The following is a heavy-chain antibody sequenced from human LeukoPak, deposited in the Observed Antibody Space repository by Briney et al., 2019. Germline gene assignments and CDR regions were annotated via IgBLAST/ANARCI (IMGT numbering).Heavy chain of an antibody. CDR2: IYTSGST. CDR1: GGSISSGGYY. Sequence: SQTLSLTCTVSGGSISSGGYYWSWIRQPAGKGLEWIGRIYTSGSTNYNPSLKSRVTMSVDTSKNRFSLKLSSVTAADTAVHYCARASRSPVAGTKRIYYFDYWGQGTLVTVSS. V-gene: IGHV4-61*02. D-gene: IGHD6-19*01. J-gene: IGHJ4*02. CDR3: ARASRSPVAGTKRIYYFDY.